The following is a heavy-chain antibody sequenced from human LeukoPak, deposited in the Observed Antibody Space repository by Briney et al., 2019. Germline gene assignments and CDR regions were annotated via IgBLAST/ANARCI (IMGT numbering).Heavy chain of an antibody. D-gene: IGHD2-15*01. CDR1: GFTFSSYA. V-gene: IGHV3-23*01. CDR2: ISGSGGST. J-gene: IGHJ4*02. CDR3: AKLTRPLVVVVAATLGNYFDY. Sequence: GGSLRLSCAASGFTFSSYAMSWVRQAPGKGLEWVSAISGSGGSTYYADSVKGRFTISRDNSKNTLYLQMNSLRAEDTAVYYCAKLTRPLVVVVAATLGNYFDYWGQGTLVTVSP.